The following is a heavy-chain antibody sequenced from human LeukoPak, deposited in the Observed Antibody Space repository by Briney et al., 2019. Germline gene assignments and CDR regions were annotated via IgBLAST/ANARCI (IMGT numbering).Heavy chain of an antibody. J-gene: IGHJ4*02. V-gene: IGHV3-21*04. CDR1: GFTFSSYS. CDR3: ATFLYGDYVEFDY. CDR2: ISSSSSYI. Sequence: GGPLRLSCAASGFTFSSYSMNWVRQAPGKGLEWVSSISSSSSYIYYADSVKGRFTISRDNAKNSLYLQMNSLRAEDTAVYYCATFLYGDYVEFDYWGQGTLVTVSS. D-gene: IGHD4-17*01.